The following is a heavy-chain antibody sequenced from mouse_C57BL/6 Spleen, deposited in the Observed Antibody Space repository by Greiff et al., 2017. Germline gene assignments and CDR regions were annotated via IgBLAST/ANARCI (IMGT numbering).Heavy chain of an antibody. CDR2: IYPGSGST. J-gene: IGHJ3*01. D-gene: IGHD2-4*01. CDR3: ARTEDYERGPWFAY. CDR1: GYTFTSYW. Sequence: QVQLQQPGAELVKPGASVKMSCKASGYTFTSYWITWVKQRPGQGLEWIGDIYPGSGSTNYNEKFKSKATLTVDTSSSTAYMQLSSLTSEDSAVYYCARTEDYERGPWFAYWGQGTLVTVSA. V-gene: IGHV1-55*01.